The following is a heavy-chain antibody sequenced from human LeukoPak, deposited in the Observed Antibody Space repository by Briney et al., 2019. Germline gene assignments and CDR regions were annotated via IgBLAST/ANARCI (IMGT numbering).Heavy chain of an antibody. CDR3: ARSYGQYSGTYAHDY. Sequence: GGSLRLSCAASGFTVSSHYMTWVRQAPGKGLEWVSVIYSGGATYYADSVLGRFTISRDNSKNTLYLQMNSLRAEDTAVYYCARSYGQYSGTYAHDYWGQGTLVTVSS. D-gene: IGHD1-26*01. J-gene: IGHJ4*02. CDR2: IYSGGAT. V-gene: IGHV3-53*01. CDR1: GFTVSSHY.